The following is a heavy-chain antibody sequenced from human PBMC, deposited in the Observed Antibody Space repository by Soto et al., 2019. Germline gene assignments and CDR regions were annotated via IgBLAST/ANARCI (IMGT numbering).Heavy chain of an antibody. D-gene: IGHD3-22*01. CDR1: GGTFSSYA. J-gene: IGHJ6*02. V-gene: IGHV1-69*06. CDR3: ASSYYDSSGFPYYYYYYGMDV. Sequence: SVKVSCKASGGTFSSYAISWVRQAPGQGLELMGGIIPIFGTANYAQKFQGRVTITADKSTSTAYMELSSLRSEDTAVYYCASSYYDSSGFPYYYYYYGMDVWGQGTTVTVSS. CDR2: IIPIFGTA.